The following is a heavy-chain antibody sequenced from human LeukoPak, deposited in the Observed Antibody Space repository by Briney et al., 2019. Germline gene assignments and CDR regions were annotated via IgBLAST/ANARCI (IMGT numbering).Heavy chain of an antibody. CDR3: ASRYDYYDSSGYYDY. J-gene: IGHJ4*02. D-gene: IGHD3-22*01. CDR1: GFTFSSYW. V-gene: IGHV3-7*01. Sequence: PGGSLRLSCAASGFTFSSYWMSWVRQAPGKGLEWVANIKQDGSEKYYVDSVKGRFTISRDNAKNSLYLQMNSLRAEDTAVYYCASRYDYYDSSGYYDYWGQGTLVTVSS. CDR2: IKQDGSEK.